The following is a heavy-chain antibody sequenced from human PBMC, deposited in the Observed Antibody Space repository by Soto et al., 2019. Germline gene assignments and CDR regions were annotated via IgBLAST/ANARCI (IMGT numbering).Heavy chain of an antibody. CDR2: IWFDGGNK. CDR3: ARESVYYNFDH. V-gene: IGHV3-33*01. CDR1: GFTFSAYG. Sequence: GGSLRLSCAASGFTFSAYGMHWVRQAPGKGLEWVAVIWFDGGNKYYADSVKGRVTISRDNSKNTLYLQMNSLRADDTAVYYCARESVYYNFDHWGQGTLVTVSS. J-gene: IGHJ4*02. D-gene: IGHD1-26*01.